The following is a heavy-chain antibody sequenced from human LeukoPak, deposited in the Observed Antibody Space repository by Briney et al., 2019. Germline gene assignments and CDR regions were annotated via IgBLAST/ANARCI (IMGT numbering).Heavy chain of an antibody. CDR3: ARDSSDGYNSN. CDR2: IISSSSYI. J-gene: IGHJ4*02. CDR1: GFTVSSYS. Sequence: GGSLRLSCAASGFTVSSYSMNWVRQAPGKGLEGVSSIISSSSYIYYADSVKSRFTISRDNAKNSLYLQMNSLRAEDTAVYYCARDSSDGYNSNWGQGNLVTVSS. D-gene: IGHD5-24*01. V-gene: IGHV3-21*01.